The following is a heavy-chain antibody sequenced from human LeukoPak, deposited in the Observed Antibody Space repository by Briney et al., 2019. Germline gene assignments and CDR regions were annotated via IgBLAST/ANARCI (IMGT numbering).Heavy chain of an antibody. Sequence: GGSLRLSCTASGFTLSSYAMHWVRQAPGKGLEGVAFIRFDGGNKYYADSVKGRFTISKDNSKDTLYLQMNSLRPEHTAVYYCAKDPQYYDHWPSTGYWGQGPLVTVSS. J-gene: IGHJ1*01. D-gene: IGHD3-16*01. CDR1: GFTLSSYA. V-gene: IGHV3-30*02. CDR3: AKDPQYYDHWPSTGY. CDR2: IRFDGGNK.